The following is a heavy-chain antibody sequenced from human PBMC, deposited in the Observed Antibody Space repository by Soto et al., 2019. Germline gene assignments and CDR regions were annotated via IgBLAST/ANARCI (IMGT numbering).Heavy chain of an antibody. V-gene: IGHV1-18*01. D-gene: IGHD2-15*01. CDR3: ARVYCSGGSCYYYYYGMDV. CDR2: ISAYNGNT. J-gene: IGHJ6*02. CDR1: GYTIDSCG. Sequence: AASVKVSCKDSGYTIDSCGSSWVRQDKRQGLEWMGWISAYNGNTNYAQKLQGRVTMTTDTSTSTAYMELRSLRSDDTAVYYCARVYCSGGSCYYYYYGMDVWGQGTTVTVSS.